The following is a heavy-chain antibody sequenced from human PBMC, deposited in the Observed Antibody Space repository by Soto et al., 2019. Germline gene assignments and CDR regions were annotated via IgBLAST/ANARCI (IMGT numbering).Heavy chain of an antibody. J-gene: IGHJ4*02. CDR2: INPHSGGT. CDR1: GYTFTDYY. D-gene: IGHD3-22*01. Sequence: QVQLVQSGAAVKKPGASVKVSCKASGYTFTDYYVHWVRQAPGQGLEWMGWINPHSGGTKPAQKFQGRFTMIMDTSISTDYMELRRLRSDDTAVYYCARRQGEYYDSSGYHYYFDYWGQGTLVTVSS. CDR3: ARRQGEYYDSSGYHYYFDY. V-gene: IGHV1-2*02.